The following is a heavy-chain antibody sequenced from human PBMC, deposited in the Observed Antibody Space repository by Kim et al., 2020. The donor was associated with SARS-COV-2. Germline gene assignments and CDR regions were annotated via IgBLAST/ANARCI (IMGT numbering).Heavy chain of an antibody. D-gene: IGHD3-9*01. V-gene: IGHV5-51*01. Sequence: GESLKISCKGSGYSFTSYWIGWVRQMPGKGLEWMGIIYPGDSDTRYSPSFQGQVTISADKSISTAYLQWSSLKASDTAMYYCAGLIRYFYWLSWGWFDPWGQGTLVTVSS. CDR3: AGLIRYFYWLSWGWFDP. CDR2: IYPGDSDT. J-gene: IGHJ5*02. CDR1: GYSFTSYW.